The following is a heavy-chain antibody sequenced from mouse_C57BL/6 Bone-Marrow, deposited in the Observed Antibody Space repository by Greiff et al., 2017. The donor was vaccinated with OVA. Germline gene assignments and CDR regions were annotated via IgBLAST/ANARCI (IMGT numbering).Heavy chain of an antibody. CDR1: GYSFTGYY. V-gene: IGHV1-42*01. J-gene: IGHJ2*01. D-gene: IGHD1-1*01. CDR3: ARENYYGSGDY. Sequence: VQLKESGPELVKPGASVKISCKASGYSFTGYYMNWVKQSPEKSLEWIGEINPSTGGTTYNQKFKAKATLTVDKSSSTAYMQLKSLTSEDAAVYYCARENYYGSGDYWGQGTTLTVSS. CDR2: INPSTGGT.